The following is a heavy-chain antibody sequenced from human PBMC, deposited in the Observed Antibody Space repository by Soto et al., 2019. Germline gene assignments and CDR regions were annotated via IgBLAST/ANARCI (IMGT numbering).Heavy chain of an antibody. D-gene: IGHD3-16*01. CDR2: IYSGGST. J-gene: IGHJ4*02. Sequence: EVQVVESGGGLIQPGGSLRLSCAASGFIVSSNYMGWVRQTPGKGLECVSVIYSGGSTDYADSVKGRFTISRDSSKNTLYLQMNSLRAEDTAMYYRARSWGYLDYWGQGTLVTVSS. CDR1: GFIVSSNY. V-gene: IGHV3-53*01. CDR3: ARSWGYLDY.